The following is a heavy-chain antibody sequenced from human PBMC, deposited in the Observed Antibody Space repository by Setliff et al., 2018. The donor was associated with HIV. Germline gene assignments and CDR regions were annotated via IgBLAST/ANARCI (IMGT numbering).Heavy chain of an antibody. D-gene: IGHD1-1*01. Sequence: SETLSLTCTVSGGSISNDYWHWIRQSPGRGLEWIGYIYYTGSTNYNPSPKSRVAMSVDSSNPQFSLKLTSVTSADTAIYYCAREDGSNSHDTFEIWGQGILVTVSS. V-gene: IGHV4-59*01. CDR2: IYYTGST. CDR1: GGSISNDY. J-gene: IGHJ3*02. CDR3: AREDGSNSHDTFEI.